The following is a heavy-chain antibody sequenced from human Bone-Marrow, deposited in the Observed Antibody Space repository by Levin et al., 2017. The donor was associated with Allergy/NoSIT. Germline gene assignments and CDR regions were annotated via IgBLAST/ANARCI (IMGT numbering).Heavy chain of an antibody. CDR3: CAVTGGGSALDH. J-gene: IGHJ4*02. CDR1: GLAFRDAW. V-gene: IGHV3-15*07. D-gene: IGHD1-26*01. CDR2: IKSKSDGGLR. Sequence: PGGSLRLSCAVSGLAFRDAWMNWVRQTPGKGLEWVGRIKSKSDGGLREYSVPVKDRFIISRDDYRKMLYLQMNSPEIDDSAVYYCCAVTGGGSALDHWGPGALVTVSS.